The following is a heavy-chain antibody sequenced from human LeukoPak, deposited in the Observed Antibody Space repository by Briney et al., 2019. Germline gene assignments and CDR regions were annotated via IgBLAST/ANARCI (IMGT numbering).Heavy chain of an antibody. CDR3: AARGNLALDY. D-gene: IGHD1-14*01. CDR2: ISYDGSNK. CDR1: GFTFSDYY. Sequence: GGSLRLSCAASGFTFSDYYMSWIRQAPGKGLEWVAVISYDGSNKYYADSVKGRFTISRDNSKNTLYLQMNSLRAEDTAVYYCAARGNLALDYWGQGTLVTVSS. J-gene: IGHJ4*02. V-gene: IGHV3-30*03.